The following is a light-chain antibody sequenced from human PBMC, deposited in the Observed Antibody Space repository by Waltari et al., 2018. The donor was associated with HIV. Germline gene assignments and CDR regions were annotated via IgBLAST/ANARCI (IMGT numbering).Light chain of an antibody. CDR2: EVS. J-gene: IGLJ2*01. V-gene: IGLV2-23*02. CDR3: CSYVGVVNSFVL. CDR1: NSNL. Sequence: QSALTPPASVSGSPGQSITISCTGTNSNLAPRFQQHPGKAPKLIIYEVSKRHSGVSDRFSASKSGNTASLTISGLQAEDEADYHCCSYVGVVNSFVLFGGGTKLTVL.